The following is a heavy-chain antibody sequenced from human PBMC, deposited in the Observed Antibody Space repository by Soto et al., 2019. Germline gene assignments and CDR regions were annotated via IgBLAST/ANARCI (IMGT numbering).Heavy chain of an antibody. V-gene: IGHV4-59*01. CDR3: ARDRGYSGYDRKYYYYGMDV. D-gene: IGHD5-12*01. J-gene: IGHJ6*02. CDR2: IYYSGST. Sequence: ETLSLTCTVSGGSISSYYWSWIRQPPGKGLEWIGYIYYSGSTNYNPSLKSRVTISVDTSKNQFSLKLSSVTAADTAVYYCARDRGYSGYDRKYYYYGMDVWGQGTTVTVSS. CDR1: GGSISSYY.